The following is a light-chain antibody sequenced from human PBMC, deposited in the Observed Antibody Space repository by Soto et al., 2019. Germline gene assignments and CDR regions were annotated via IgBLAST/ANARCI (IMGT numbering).Light chain of an antibody. V-gene: IGLV1-40*01. CDR2: GNN. CDR3: QSYDNSLSAWV. CDR1: SSNIGAGYD. J-gene: IGLJ3*02. Sequence: QAVVTQPPSVSGAPGQRVTISCTGSSSNIGAGYDVHWYQHLPGTAPKLLIFGNNNRPSGVPDRFSGSKSGTSASLAITGLQADDEADYYCQSYDNSLSAWVFGGGTKLTVL.